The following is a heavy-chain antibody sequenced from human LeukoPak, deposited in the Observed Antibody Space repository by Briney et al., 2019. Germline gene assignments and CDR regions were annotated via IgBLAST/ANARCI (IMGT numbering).Heavy chain of an antibody. CDR3: AKDGEWRSKTLPTKNYMDV. CDR1: GFTFSSYE. V-gene: IGHV3-48*03. J-gene: IGHJ6*03. CDR2: ISSSGSTI. Sequence: PGGSLRLSCAASGFTFSSYEMNWVRQAPGKGLEWVSYISSSGSTIYYADSVKGRFTISRDNAKNPLYLQMDSLRLEDTALYYCAKDGEWRSKTLPTKNYMDVWGKGTTVTVSS. D-gene: IGHD2-15*01.